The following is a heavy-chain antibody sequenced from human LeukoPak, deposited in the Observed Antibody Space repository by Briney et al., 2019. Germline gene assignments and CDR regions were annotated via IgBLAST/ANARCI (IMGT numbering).Heavy chain of an antibody. D-gene: IGHD1-26*01. Sequence: SSETLSLTCAVYGGSFSGYYWSWIRQPPGKGLEWIGEINHSGSTNYNPSLKSRVTISVDTSKNQFSLKLSSVTAADTAVYYCARGTTGGGSYFRWGQGTLVTVSS. CDR2: INHSGST. CDR1: GGSFSGYY. V-gene: IGHV4-34*01. CDR3: ARGTTGGGSYFR. J-gene: IGHJ4*02.